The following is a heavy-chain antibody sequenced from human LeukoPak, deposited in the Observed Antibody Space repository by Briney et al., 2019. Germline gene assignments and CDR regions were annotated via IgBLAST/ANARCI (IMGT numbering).Heavy chain of an antibody. Sequence: SGRSLRLSCAASGFTVSSNYMSWVRQAPGKGLEWDSVIYSGGSTYYADSVKGGFTISRDNSNNTLYLQMNSLRGEDTAVYYCAKDRGMFLVGYLDYWGQGTLVTVSS. V-gene: IGHV3-53*01. CDR3: AKDRGMFLVGYLDY. CDR1: GFTVSSNY. CDR2: IYSGGST. D-gene: IGHD2-15*01. J-gene: IGHJ4*02.